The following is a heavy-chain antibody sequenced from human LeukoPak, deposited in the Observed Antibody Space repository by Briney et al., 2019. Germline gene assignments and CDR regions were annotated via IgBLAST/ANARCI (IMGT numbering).Heavy chain of an antibody. Sequence: GGSLRLSCAASGLTFSSYAMSWVRQAPGKGLEWVSTISGSGGSTYYADSVKGRFTISRDNSMNTLHLQMNSLRAEDTAVYYCAKSAYYDSSGFYREYYFDYWGQGTLVTVSS. J-gene: IGHJ4*02. CDR2: ISGSGGST. V-gene: IGHV3-23*01. CDR3: AKSAYYDSSGFYREYYFDY. D-gene: IGHD3-22*01. CDR1: GLTFSSYA.